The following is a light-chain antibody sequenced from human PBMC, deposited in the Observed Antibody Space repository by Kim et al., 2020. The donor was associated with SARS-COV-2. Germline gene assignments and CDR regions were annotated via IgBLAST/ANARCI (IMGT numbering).Light chain of an antibody. J-gene: IGLJ1*01. CDR1: SLRTYY. Sequence: SSELTQDPAVSVALGQTVRITCQGDSLRTYYASWYKQKPGQAPVLVIYGENNRPSGIPDRFSASSSGNTASLTITGAQAEDEADYFCSSRDSSGNSYFFGTGTKVTVL. CDR2: GEN. V-gene: IGLV3-19*01. CDR3: SSRDSSGNSYF.